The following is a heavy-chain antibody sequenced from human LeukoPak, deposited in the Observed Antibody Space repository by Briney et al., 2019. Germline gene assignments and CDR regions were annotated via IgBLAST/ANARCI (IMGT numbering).Heavy chain of an antibody. CDR2: ISYDGSNK. Sequence: PGGSLRLSCAASGFTFSSYAMHWVRQAPGKGLEWVAVISYDGSNKYYADSVKGRFTISRDNSKNTLYLQMNSLRAEDTAVYYCARDPGYCSGGSCAFDIWGQGTMVTVSS. CDR1: GFTFSSYA. D-gene: IGHD2-15*01. J-gene: IGHJ3*02. CDR3: ARDPGYCSGGSCAFDI. V-gene: IGHV3-30-3*01.